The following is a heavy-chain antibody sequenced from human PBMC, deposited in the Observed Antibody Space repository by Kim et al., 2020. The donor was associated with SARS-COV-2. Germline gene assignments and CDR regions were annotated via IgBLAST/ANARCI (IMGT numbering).Heavy chain of an antibody. Sequence: GGSLRLSCAASGFTFSSYAMHWVRQAPGKGLEWVAVISYDGSNKYYADSVKGRFTISRDNSKNTLYLQMNSLRAEDTAVYYCARDRRSSYDFCSGYSYY. D-gene: IGHD3-3*01. CDR2: ISYDGSNK. CDR3: ARDRRSSYDFCSGYSYY. J-gene: IGHJ6*01. V-gene: IGHV3-30*04. CDR1: GFTFSSYA.